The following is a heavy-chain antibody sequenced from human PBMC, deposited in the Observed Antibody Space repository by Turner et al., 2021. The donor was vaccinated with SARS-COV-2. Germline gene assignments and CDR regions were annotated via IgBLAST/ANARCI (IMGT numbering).Heavy chain of an antibody. CDR2: ISRNGGST. CDR1: GFTFSSYA. V-gene: IGHV3-64D*06. J-gene: IGHJ4*02. Sequence: EVQLVESGGGLVQPGGSLRLSCSASGFTFSSYAMHWVRQTPGKGLEYFSAISRNGGSTYYADSVKGRFTISRDNSKNTLYLQMSSLTAEDTAVYYCVKGSYWGQGTLVTVSS. CDR3: VKGSY.